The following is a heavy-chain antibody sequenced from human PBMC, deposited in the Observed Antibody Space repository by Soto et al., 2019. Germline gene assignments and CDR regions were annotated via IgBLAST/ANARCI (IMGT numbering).Heavy chain of an antibody. D-gene: IGHD3-10*01. CDR2: INAGNGNT. J-gene: IGHJ5*01. Sequence: GASVKVSCKASGYTFTSYAMHWVRQAPGQRLEWMGWINAGNGNTKYSQKFQGRVTISRDNSKSTLYLQMNSLRAEDTAVYYCAKDHGTYGPNWIDSWGQGTLVTVSS. V-gene: IGHV1-3*01. CDR3: AKDHGTYGPNWIDS. CDR1: GYTFTSYA.